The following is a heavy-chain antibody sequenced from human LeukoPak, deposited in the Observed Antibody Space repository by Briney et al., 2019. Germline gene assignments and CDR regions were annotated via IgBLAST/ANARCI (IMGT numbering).Heavy chain of an antibody. CDR3: ARDSSGWSNDAFDI. CDR1: GGSISSYY. CDR2: IYYSGST. V-gene: IGHV4-59*01. J-gene: IGHJ3*02. D-gene: IGHD6-19*01. Sequence: SETLSLTCTVSGGSISSYYWSWIRQPPGKGLEWIGYIYYSGSTNYNPSLKSRVTISVDTSKNQFSLELSSVTAADTAVYYCARDSSGWSNDAFDIWGQGTMVTVSS.